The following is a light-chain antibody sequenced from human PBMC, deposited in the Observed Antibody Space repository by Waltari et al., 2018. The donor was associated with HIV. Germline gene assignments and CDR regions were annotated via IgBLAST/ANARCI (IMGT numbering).Light chain of an antibody. CDR2: EDS. V-gene: IGLV3-10*01. CDR1: ALPKKY. CDR3: YSTDSSGNHRV. J-gene: IGLJ2*01. Sequence: SYELTQPPSVSVSPGQTARITCSGDALPKKYAYWYQQKSGQAPVLVLYEDSKRPSGIPERFSGSSSGTMATLTISGAQVEDEADYYCYSTDSSGNHRVFGGGTKLTVL.